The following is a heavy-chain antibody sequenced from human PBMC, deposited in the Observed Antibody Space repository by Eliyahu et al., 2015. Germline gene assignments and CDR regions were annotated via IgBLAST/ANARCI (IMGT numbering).Heavy chain of an antibody. CDR2: INPNSGGT. V-gene: IGHV1-2*02. CDR3: ATPRMPNALAAPAEY. CDR1: GYTFTGYY. J-gene: IGHJ4*02. Sequence: QVQLVQSGAEVMKPGASVKVXCXASGYTFTGYYLHWVRRAPGQGLEWMGWINPNSGGTNYAQKFQGRVTLTRDTSISTAYMELSRLRSDDTAVYYCATPRMPNALAAPAEYWGQGTLVTVSS. D-gene: IGHD6-19*01.